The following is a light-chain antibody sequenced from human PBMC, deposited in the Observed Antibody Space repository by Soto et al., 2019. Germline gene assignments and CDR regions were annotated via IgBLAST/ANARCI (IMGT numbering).Light chain of an antibody. V-gene: IGKV3-15*01. CDR3: QQRRNWPPTT. Sequence: EILLTLCPATLSLSTGDRSTLSCIAGQGVTTNFAWYQQKSGQSPRLLIYDVSIRATGVPARFSATGSETDFTLTISGLQSEHSAVYYCQQRRNWPPTTFGQGTRLEIK. J-gene: IGKJ5*01. CDR1: QGVTTN. CDR2: DVS.